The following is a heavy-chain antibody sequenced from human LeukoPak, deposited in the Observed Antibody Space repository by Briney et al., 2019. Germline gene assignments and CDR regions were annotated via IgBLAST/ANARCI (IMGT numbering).Heavy chain of an antibody. V-gene: IGHV3-7*01. D-gene: IGHD5-24*01. Sequence: GGSLRLSCAASGFTLSSYWMSWVRQSPGPGLEWVANIKQDGSEKYYVDSVKGRFTISRDNAKRSLYLQMNSMRAEDTAVYYCARDDMAIIWNWGQGTLVTVSS. J-gene: IGHJ4*02. CDR2: IKQDGSEK. CDR1: GFTLSSYW. CDR3: ARDDMAIIWN.